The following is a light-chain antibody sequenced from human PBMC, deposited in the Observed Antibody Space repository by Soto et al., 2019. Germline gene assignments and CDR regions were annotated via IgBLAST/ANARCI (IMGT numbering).Light chain of an antibody. CDR3: SSYTTSSTLVG. V-gene: IGLV2-14*01. CDR2: EVS. J-gene: IGLJ2*01. Sequence: QSALTQPASVSGSPGQSITISCTGTSSDVGSYNYVSWYQQHPGKAPKLMIYEVSNRPSGVSSRFSGSKSGNTASLTISGLQAEDEADYYCSSYTTSSTLVGFGGGTKLTVL. CDR1: SSDVGSYNY.